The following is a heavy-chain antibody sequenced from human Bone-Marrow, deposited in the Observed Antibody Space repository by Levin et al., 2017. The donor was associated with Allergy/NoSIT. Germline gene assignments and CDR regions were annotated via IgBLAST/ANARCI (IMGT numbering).Heavy chain of an antibody. Sequence: GGSLRLSCTASGFTFKTYNMNWVRQRPGKGLEWVSSIFTETTSSVFYADSVEGRFTISRDDAKNTVYLQMNSLRAEDTAIYYCAKDLDWYFDLWGRGTLVNVSS. J-gene: IGHJ2*01. CDR1: GFTFKTYN. CDR2: IFTETTSSV. V-gene: IGHV3-21*01. CDR3: AKDLDWYFDL.